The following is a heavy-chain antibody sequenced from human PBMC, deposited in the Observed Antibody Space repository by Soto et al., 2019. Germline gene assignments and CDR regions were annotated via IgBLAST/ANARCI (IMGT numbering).Heavy chain of an antibody. J-gene: IGHJ6*02. CDR2: ISFSGDSI. CDR1: RFTFTDYS. D-gene: IGHD2-2*01. V-gene: IGHV3-21*01. Sequence: PGGSLRLSCAASRFTFTDYSMDWVRQTPGKGQEWVSSISFSGDSIFYADSLKGRFTLSRDNAKKSVFLQMNSLRAEDTAVYYCCAYCSSTRSYGTYLWGQGTTFTDSS. CDR3: CAYCSSTRSYGTYL.